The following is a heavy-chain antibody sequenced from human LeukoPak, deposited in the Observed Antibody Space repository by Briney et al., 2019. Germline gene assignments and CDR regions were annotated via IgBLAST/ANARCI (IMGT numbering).Heavy chain of an antibody. J-gene: IGHJ6*02. Sequence: PGGSLRLSCAPSGFTFSSYAMGWVRQAPGKGLEWVSAISGSGGSTYYADSVKGRFTISRDNSKNTLYLQMNSLRAEDTAVYYCAKWTYFPYYGMDVWGQGTTVTVSS. V-gene: IGHV3-23*01. D-gene: IGHD2/OR15-2a*01. CDR2: ISGSGGST. CDR3: AKWTYFPYYGMDV. CDR1: GFTFSSYA.